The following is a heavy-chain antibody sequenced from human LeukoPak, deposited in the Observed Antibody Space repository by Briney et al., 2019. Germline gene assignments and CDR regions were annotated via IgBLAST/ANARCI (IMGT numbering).Heavy chain of an antibody. CDR1: GFTFSSYA. V-gene: IGHV3-23*01. CDR2: LSGSGGST. D-gene: IGHD3-22*01. Sequence: GGSLRLSCAASGFTFSSYAMSWVRQAPGKGLEWVSALSGSGGSTYYADSVKGRFTISRDNSKNTLYLQMGSLKAEDMAVYYCARDFSSDSSGYYYFDHWGQGTLVTVSS. CDR3: ARDFSSDSSGYYYFDH. J-gene: IGHJ4*02.